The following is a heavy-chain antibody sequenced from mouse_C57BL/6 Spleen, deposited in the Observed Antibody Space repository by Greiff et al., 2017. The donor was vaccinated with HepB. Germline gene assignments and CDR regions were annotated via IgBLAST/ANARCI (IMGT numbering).Heavy chain of an antibody. CDR3: ARKNGTTVGYAMDY. J-gene: IGHJ4*01. CDR1: GYTFTSYT. CDR2: INPSSGYT. D-gene: IGHD1-1*01. Sequence: VKLVESGAELARPGASVKMSCKASGYTFTSYTMHWVKQRPGQGLEWIGYINPSSGYTKYNQKFKDKATLTADKSSSTAYMQLSSLTSEDSAVYYCARKNGTTVGYAMDYWGQGTSVTVSS. V-gene: IGHV1-4*01.